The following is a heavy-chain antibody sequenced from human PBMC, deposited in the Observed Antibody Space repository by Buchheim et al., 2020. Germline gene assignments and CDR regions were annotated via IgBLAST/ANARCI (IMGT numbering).Heavy chain of an antibody. V-gene: IGHV3-11*01. D-gene: IGHD4-23*01. Sequence: QEQLVESGGGLVKPGGSLRLSCAASGFTFGDHQMTWVRQAPGKGLEWVSYISKSGRAVYYADSVRGRFTISRDNTKKYLYLEMTSLTPEDTAVYYCARDKLAYDYGMDVWGHGTT. CDR1: GFTFGDHQ. J-gene: IGHJ6*02. CDR2: ISKSGRAV. CDR3: ARDKLAYDYGMDV.